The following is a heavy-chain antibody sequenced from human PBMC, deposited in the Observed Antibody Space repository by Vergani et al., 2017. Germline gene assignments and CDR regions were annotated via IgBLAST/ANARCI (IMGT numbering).Heavy chain of an antibody. V-gene: IGHV3-23*01. D-gene: IGHD3-10*01. Sequence: EVQLLESGGSLKQPGGSVRLSCAASGFTFSTYAMHWVRQVPGKGLECVSALTGGGGSTYYADSFKGRFIISRYNSRDTLYLQMNSLRPEDTATYYCVKVAGSSENSFDSWGQGTLVTVFS. CDR2: LTGGGGST. CDR3: VKVAGSSENSFDS. J-gene: IGHJ4*02. CDR1: GFTFSTYA.